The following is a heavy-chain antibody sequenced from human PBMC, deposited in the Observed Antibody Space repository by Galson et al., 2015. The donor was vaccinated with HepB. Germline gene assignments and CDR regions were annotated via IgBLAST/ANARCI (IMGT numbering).Heavy chain of an antibody. V-gene: IGHV4-39*01. J-gene: IGHJ4*02. D-gene: IGHD2-2*01. CDR1: GGSISSSSYY. CDR3: ARNQGRYQLLLPPDY. CDR2: IYYSGST. Sequence: ETLSLTCTVSGGSISSSSYYWGWIRQPPGKGLEWIGSIYYSGSTYYNPSLKSRVTISVDTSKDQFSLKLSSVTAADTAVYYCARNQGRYQLLLPPDYWGQGTLVTVSS.